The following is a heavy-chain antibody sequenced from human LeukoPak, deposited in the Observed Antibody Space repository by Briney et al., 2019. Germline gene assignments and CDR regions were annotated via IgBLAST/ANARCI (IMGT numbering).Heavy chain of an antibody. CDR2: INHSGST. CDR1: GGSFSGYY. J-gene: IGHJ5*02. Sequence: SETLSLTCAVYGGSFSGYYWRWIRPPPGKGLEWIGEINHSGSTNYNPSLKSRVTISVDTSKNQFSLKLSSVTAADTAVYYCARRGLLRTMLRGVKSGWFDPWGQGTLVTVSS. V-gene: IGHV4-34*01. D-gene: IGHD3-10*01. CDR3: ARRGLLRTMLRGVKSGWFDP.